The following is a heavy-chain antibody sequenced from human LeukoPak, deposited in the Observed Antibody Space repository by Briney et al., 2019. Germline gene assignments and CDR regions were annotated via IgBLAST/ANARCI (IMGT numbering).Heavy chain of an antibody. V-gene: IGHV1-69*13. CDR1: GGTFSSYA. CDR3: ARDLAMVRGAAV. J-gene: IGHJ6*04. Sequence: SVKVSCKASGGTFSSYAISWVRQAPGQGLEWMGGIIPIFGTANYAQKFQGRVTITADESTSTAYMELSSLRSEDTVVYYCARDLAMVRGAAVWGKGTTVTVSS. CDR2: IIPIFGTA. D-gene: IGHD3-10*01.